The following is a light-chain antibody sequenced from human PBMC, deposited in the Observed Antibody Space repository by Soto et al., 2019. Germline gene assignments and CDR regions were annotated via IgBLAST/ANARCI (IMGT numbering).Light chain of an antibody. J-gene: IGKJ3*01. Sequence: EIVMTQSPATLSVSPGERATLSCRASQSVSSNLAWYQQKPGQAPRLLIYGASTKATGIPARFSGSGSGTVFTLTISSLQSEDSAVYYCQQDNNWPPITFGPGTKVDIK. CDR3: QQDNNWPPIT. V-gene: IGKV3-15*01. CDR2: GAS. CDR1: QSVSSN.